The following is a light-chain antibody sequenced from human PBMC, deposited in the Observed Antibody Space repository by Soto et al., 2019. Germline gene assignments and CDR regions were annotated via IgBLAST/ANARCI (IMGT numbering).Light chain of an antibody. J-gene: IGLJ1*01. V-gene: IGLV1-44*01. Sequence: QSVLTQPPSASGTPGQRVTLSCSGSSSNIGSNTVSWYQQLPGTAPKLLIFGNNQRPSGVPDRFSGSKSGTSASLAISGLQSEDEDDYYCAAWDDSLNGRYVFGTGTKVTVL. CDR1: SSNIGSNT. CDR3: AAWDDSLNGRYV. CDR2: GNN.